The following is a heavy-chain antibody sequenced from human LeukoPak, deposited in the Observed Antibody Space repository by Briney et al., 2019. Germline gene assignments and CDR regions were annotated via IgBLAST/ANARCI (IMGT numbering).Heavy chain of an antibody. Sequence: SETLSLTCTVSGGSISSYYWSWIRQPPGKGLEWIGYIYYSGSTNYNPSLKSRVTISVDASKNQFSLKLSSVTAADTAVYYCARAVRSGSYYNFDYWGQGALVTVSS. CDR1: GGSISSYY. CDR2: IYYSGST. CDR3: ARAVRSGSYYNFDY. J-gene: IGHJ4*02. D-gene: IGHD6-19*01. V-gene: IGHV4-59*01.